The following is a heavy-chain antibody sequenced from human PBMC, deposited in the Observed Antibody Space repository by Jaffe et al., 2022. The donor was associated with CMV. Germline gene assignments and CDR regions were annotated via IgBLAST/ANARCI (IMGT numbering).Heavy chain of an antibody. D-gene: IGHD3-22*01. CDR2: IRSKAYGGTT. J-gene: IGHJ4*02. V-gene: IGHV3-49*04. CDR3: TRDPLQYYYDSSGTGSFDY. Sequence: EVQLVESGGGLVQPGRSLRLSCTASGFTFGDYAMSWVRQAPGKGLEWVGFIRSKAYGGTTEYAASVKGRFTISRDDSKSIAYLQMNSLKTEDTAVYYCTRDPLQYYYDSSGTGSFDYWGQGTLVTVSS. CDR1: GFTFGDYA.